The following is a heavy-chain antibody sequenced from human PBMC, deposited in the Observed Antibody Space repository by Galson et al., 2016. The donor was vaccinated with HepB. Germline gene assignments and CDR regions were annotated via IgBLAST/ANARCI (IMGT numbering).Heavy chain of an antibody. CDR1: SDPITDYQ. Sequence: SETLSLTCSVSSDPITDYQWIWVRQPPGGGLEWIGDSYYTGNVNYSPSLKSRVTISLDTSKRQFSLQVTSVTTADTAMDFCASGRSMPFFDSWGQGTLVTVSS. CDR2: SYYTGNV. V-gene: IGHV4-59*12. CDR3: ASGRSMPFFDS. J-gene: IGHJ5*01. D-gene: IGHD2-2*01.